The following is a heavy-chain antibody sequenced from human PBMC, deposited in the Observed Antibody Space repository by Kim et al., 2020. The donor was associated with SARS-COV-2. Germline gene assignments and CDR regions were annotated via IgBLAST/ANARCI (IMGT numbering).Heavy chain of an antibody. D-gene: IGHD3-10*01. CDR2: IISSSSYI. CDR3: ARAEDYYGSGSYWSWFDP. J-gene: IGHJ5*02. V-gene: IGHV3-21*01. CDR1: GFTFSSYS. Sequence: GGSLRLSCAASGFTFSSYSMNWVRQAPGKGLEWVSSIISSSSYIYYADSVKGRFTISRDNAKNSLYLQMNSLRAEDTAVYYCARAEDYYGSGSYWSWFDPWGQGTLVTVSS.